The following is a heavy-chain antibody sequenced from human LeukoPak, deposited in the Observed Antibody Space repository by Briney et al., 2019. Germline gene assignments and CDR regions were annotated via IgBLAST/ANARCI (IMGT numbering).Heavy chain of an antibody. CDR2: ISSSGSTI. Sequence: GGSLRLSCAASGFTFSDYYMSWIRQAPGKGLEWVSYISSSGSTIYYADSVKGRFTISRDNAKNSLYLQMNSLRAEDTAVYYCARATAAGTLYYFDYWGQGTLVTVSS. D-gene: IGHD6-13*01. CDR3: ARATAAGTLYYFDY. CDR1: GFTFSDYY. V-gene: IGHV3-11*04. J-gene: IGHJ4*02.